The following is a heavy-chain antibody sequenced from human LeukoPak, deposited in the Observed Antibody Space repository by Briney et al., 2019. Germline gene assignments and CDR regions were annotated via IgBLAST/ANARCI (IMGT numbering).Heavy chain of an antibody. Sequence: PGRSLRLSCAASGFTFSSNGMHWGRRAPGKGLESEAVLGYDGSNKYYAASVKGRFTISRDNSKNTLYLQMNSLGAEDTAFYFFTREAAYDILTGSPIYYFDYWGQGTLVTVSS. D-gene: IGHD3-9*01. J-gene: IGHJ4*02. CDR2: LGYDGSNK. CDR3: TREAAYDILTGSPIYYFDY. V-gene: IGHV3-33*01. CDR1: GFTFSSNG.